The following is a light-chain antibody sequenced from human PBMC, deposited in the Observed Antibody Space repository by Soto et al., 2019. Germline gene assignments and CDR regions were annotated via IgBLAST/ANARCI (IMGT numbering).Light chain of an antibody. J-gene: IGKJ4*01. Sequence: DIQMTQSPSSLSASVGDRVTITCRASQSISSYLNWYQQKPGKAPKLLIYAESSLQSGVPSRFSGSGSGTDFTLTISSLQPEDFATYYCQQSYSTPPSTFGGGTKVEIK. V-gene: IGKV1-39*01. CDR1: QSISSY. CDR3: QQSYSTPPST. CDR2: AES.